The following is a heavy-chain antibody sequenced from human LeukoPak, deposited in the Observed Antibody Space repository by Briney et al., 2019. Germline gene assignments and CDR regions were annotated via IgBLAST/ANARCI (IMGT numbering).Heavy chain of an antibody. CDR3: ARGRTGAAALDF. V-gene: IGHV4-34*01. J-gene: IGHJ4*02. D-gene: IGHD2-2*01. Sequence: SETLSLTCAVYGGSFSGHYWTWIRQAPGKGLEWIGESTHTGSTNYNPSLKSRVTISVDTSKNQFSLKLSSVSAADTAVYHCARGRTGAAALDFWGPGTLVTVSS. CDR1: GGSFSGHY. CDR2: STHTGST.